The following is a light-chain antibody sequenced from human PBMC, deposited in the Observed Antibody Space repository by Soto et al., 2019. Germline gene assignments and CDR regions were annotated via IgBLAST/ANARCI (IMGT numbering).Light chain of an antibody. V-gene: IGKV1-13*02. Sequence: IHLTQSPSSLSASVGDRVTIICRASQGISSALAWYQQKPGKAPKLLIYDASSLESGVPSRFSGSGSGTEFTLTISSLQPDDFATYYCQQYNTYSTFGQGTRLEIK. CDR1: QGISSA. CDR3: QQYNTYST. J-gene: IGKJ5*01. CDR2: DAS.